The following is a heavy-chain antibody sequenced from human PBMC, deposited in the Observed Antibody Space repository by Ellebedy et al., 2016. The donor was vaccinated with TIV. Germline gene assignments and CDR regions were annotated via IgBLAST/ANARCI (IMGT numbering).Heavy chain of an antibody. V-gene: IGHV1-24*01. CDR1: GYTLTELS. CDR2: FDPEDGET. CDR3: ATTYYYDTSGYYERDFGY. D-gene: IGHD3-22*01. Sequence: AASVKVSCKVSGYTLTELSMHWVRQAPGKGLEWMGGFDPEDGETIYAQKFQARVTMTEDTSTDTAYMELSSLRSEDTAVYYCATTYYYDTSGYYERDFGYWGQGTLVTVSS. J-gene: IGHJ4*02.